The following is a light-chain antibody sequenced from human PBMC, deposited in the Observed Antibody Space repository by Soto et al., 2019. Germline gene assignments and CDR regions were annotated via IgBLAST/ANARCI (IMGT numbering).Light chain of an antibody. CDR1: NIGSKS. CDR3: QVWDSSSDHRYYV. Sequence: SYELTQPPSVSVAPGQKARITCGGTNIGSKSVHWYQQKPGQAPVLVVYDDSDRPSGIPERFSGSNSGNTATLTISRVEAGDEADYYCQVWDSSSDHRYYVFGTGTKVTVL. CDR2: DDS. V-gene: IGLV3-21*02. J-gene: IGLJ1*01.